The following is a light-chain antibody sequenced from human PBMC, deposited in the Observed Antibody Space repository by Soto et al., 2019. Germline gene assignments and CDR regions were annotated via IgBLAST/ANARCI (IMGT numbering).Light chain of an antibody. CDR1: SSDVGGYNY. Sequence: ALTQPPSASGSPGQSVAISCTGTSSDVGGYNYVSWYQQHPGNAPKLMIYEVNKRPSGVPDRFSGSKSGNTASLTVSGLQAEDEADYYCSSYAGSSNVFGTGTKVTVL. CDR2: EVN. V-gene: IGLV2-8*01. CDR3: SSYAGSSNV. J-gene: IGLJ1*01.